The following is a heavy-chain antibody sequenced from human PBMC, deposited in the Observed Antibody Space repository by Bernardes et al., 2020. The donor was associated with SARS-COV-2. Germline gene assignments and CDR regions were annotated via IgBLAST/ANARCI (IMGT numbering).Heavy chain of an antibody. Sequence: WGSLRLSCAASGFTFSSYWMQWVRQAPGKGLVWVSRINTDGSITNYADSVKGRFTISRDNAKNTLYLQMNSLRAEDTAVYYCAPYCSSTSCYRTVHNWFDPWGQGTLVTVSS. V-gene: IGHV3-74*01. J-gene: IGHJ5*02. CDR2: INTDGSIT. CDR3: APYCSSTSCYRTVHNWFDP. CDR1: GFTFSSYW. D-gene: IGHD2-2*01.